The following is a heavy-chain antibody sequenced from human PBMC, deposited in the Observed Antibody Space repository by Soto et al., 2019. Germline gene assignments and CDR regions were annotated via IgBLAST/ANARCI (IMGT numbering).Heavy chain of an antibody. CDR1: GGSISSSSYY. CDR2: IYYSGST. Sequence: SETLSLTCTVSGGSISSSSYYWGWIRQPPGKGLEWIGSIYYSGSTYYNPSLKSRVTISVDTSKNQFSLKLSPVTAADTAVYYCARLVVVVVAASNWFDPWGQGTLVTVSS. CDR3: ARLVVVVVAASNWFDP. D-gene: IGHD2-15*01. J-gene: IGHJ5*02. V-gene: IGHV4-39*01.